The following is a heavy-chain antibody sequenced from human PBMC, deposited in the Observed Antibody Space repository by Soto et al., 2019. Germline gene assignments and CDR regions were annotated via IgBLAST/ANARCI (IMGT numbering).Heavy chain of an antibody. CDR1: GGSISSSSYY. Sequence: SETLSLTCTVSGGSISSSSYYWGWIRQPPGKGLEWIGSIYYSGSTYYNPSLKSRVTISVDTSKNQFSLKLSSVTAADTAVYYCARELSSSWDPNYFDYWGQGTLVTVSS. CDR2: IYYSGST. V-gene: IGHV4-39*01. J-gene: IGHJ4*02. CDR3: ARELSSSWDPNYFDY. D-gene: IGHD6-13*01.